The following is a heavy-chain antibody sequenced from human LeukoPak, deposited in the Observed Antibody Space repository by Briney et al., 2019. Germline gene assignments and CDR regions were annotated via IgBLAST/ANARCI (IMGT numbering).Heavy chain of an antibody. Sequence: SETLSLTCAVSGGSISSSDWWSWVRQPPGKGLEWIGEIHLSGRTNYNPSLKSRVAISVDKSKNKFSLTLTSVTAADTAVYYCARHGEGPNCSGGSCYSGRYNWFDPWGQGTLVTVSS. CDR1: GGSISSSDW. D-gene: IGHD2-15*01. CDR3: ARHGEGPNCSGGSCYSGRYNWFDP. CDR2: IHLSGRT. V-gene: IGHV4-4*02. J-gene: IGHJ5*02.